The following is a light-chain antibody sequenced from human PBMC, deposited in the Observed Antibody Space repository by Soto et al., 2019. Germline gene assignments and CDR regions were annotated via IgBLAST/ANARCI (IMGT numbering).Light chain of an antibody. Sequence: EIVLTQSPGTLSLSPGERATVSCRASRGDSSSHLAWYQQKPGQAPRLLIYGASKRATGIPDRFSGSGSGTDFTLTISRLEPEDFAVYYCQQYGDSIFTFGPGTKVEIK. CDR2: GAS. J-gene: IGKJ3*01. CDR1: RGDSSSH. CDR3: QQYGDSIFT. V-gene: IGKV3-20*01.